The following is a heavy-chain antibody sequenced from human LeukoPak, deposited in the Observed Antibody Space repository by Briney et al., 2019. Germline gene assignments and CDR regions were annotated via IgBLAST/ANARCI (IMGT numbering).Heavy chain of an antibody. CDR2: ISSSSSYI. D-gene: IGHD4-23*01. V-gene: IGHV3-21*01. CDR3: ARGGSSIRWYLQDY. CDR1: GFTFSSYS. Sequence: PGGSLRLSCAASGFTFSSYSMNWVRQAPGKGLEWVSSISSSSSYIYYADSMKGRFTISRDNAKNSLYLQMNSLRAEDTAVYYCARGGSSIRWYLQDYWGQGTLVTVSS. J-gene: IGHJ4*02.